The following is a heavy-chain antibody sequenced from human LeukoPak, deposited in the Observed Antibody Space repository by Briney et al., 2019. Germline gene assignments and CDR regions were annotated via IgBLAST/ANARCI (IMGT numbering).Heavy chain of an antibody. J-gene: IGHJ4*02. V-gene: IGHV3-30*03. CDR2: TSYDGSNK. D-gene: IGHD3-10*01. CDR1: GFTFSGFG. CDR3: ARDAGDFDY. Sequence: PGGSLRLSCAASGFTFSGFGMHWVRQAPGKGLEWVAVTSYDGSNKYFADSVKGRFTISRDNSKNTLYLQMNSLRAEDTAVYYCARDAGDFDYWGQGTLVTVSS.